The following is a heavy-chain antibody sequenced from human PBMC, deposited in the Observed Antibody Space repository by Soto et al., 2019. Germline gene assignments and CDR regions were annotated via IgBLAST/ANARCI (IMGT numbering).Heavy chain of an antibody. J-gene: IGHJ4*02. CDR2: IWFDGSNK. CDR3: AGSNYGDYQPFDY. CDR1: GFTFSSYG. Sequence: QVQLVESGGGVVQPGRSLRLSCAASGFTFSSYGMHWVRQAPGKGLEWVAGIWFDGSNKYYTDSVKGRFTISRDNSKNTLYLQMNSLRAEDTAIYYCAGSNYGDYQPFDYWGQGTLVTVSS. V-gene: IGHV3-33*01. D-gene: IGHD4-17*01.